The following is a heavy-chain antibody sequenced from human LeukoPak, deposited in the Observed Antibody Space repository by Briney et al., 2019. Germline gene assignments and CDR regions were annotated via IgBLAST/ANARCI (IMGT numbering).Heavy chain of an antibody. CDR1: GGTFTSYA. Sequence: SGRLSCTASGGTFTSYAISWVREAPGQGREGRGGIIPIFGTANYAQKFQGRVTITTDESTITAYMELSSLRSEDTAVYYCARGRRDGYNFGYYYYYYTDVWGKGTTVTVSS. D-gene: IGHD5-24*01. J-gene: IGHJ6*03. CDR2: IIPIFGTA. CDR3: ARGRRDGYNFGYYYYYYTDV. V-gene: IGHV1-69*05.